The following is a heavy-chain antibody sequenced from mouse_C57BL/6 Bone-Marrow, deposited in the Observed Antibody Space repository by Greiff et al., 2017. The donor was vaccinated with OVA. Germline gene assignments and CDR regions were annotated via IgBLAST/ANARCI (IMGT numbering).Heavy chain of an antibody. CDR2: IDPETGGT. CDR1: GYTFTDYE. J-gene: IGHJ3*01. CDR3: TRQLRLRGWFAY. Sequence: VQVVESGAELVRPGASVTLSCKASGYTFTDYEMHWVKQTPVHGLEWIGAIDPETGGTAYNQKFKGKALLTADKSSSTAYMELRSLTSEDSAVYYCTRQLRLRGWFAYWGQGTLVTVSA. V-gene: IGHV1-15*01. D-gene: IGHD3-2*02.